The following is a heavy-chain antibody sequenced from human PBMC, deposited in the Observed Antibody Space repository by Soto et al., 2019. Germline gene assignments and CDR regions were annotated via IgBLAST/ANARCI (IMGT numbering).Heavy chain of an antibody. CDR1: GGSISSYH. J-gene: IGHJ6*03. CDR3: AKEMGFCTATSCHAGPLYFYMDL. V-gene: IGHV4-59*12. Sequence: SETLSLTCSVSGGSISSYHWSWIRQPPGKGLEWIGEIYNSGSTNYNPSLRSRVTISVDTSQNQVSLRLTSVTAADTAVYYCAKEMGFCTATSCHAGPLYFYMDLWGKGTTVT. D-gene: IGHD2-2*01. CDR2: IYNSGST.